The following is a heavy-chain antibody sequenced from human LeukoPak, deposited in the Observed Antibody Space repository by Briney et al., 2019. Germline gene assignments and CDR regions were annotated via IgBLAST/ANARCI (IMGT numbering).Heavy chain of an antibody. J-gene: IGHJ4*02. CDR1: GFTFSSYA. V-gene: IGHV3-23*01. Sequence: GGSLRLSCAASGFTFSSYAMNWVRQAPGKGLEWVSAISGRAGSTSYADSVKGRFTISRDNSKNTLYLQMNSLRAEDTAVYYRAKDGVAGKIMYYFDYWGQGTLVTVSS. CDR2: ISGRAGST. D-gene: IGHD6-19*01. CDR3: AKDGVAGKIMYYFDY.